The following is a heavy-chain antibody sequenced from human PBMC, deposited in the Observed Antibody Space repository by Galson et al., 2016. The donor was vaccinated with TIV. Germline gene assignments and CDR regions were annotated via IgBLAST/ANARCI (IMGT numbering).Heavy chain of an antibody. CDR1: GYTFTSYY. D-gene: IGHD6-19*01. CDR2: INPSGGST. J-gene: IGHJ4*02. CDR3: TRVLAVAGTDY. Sequence: SVKVSCKASGYTFTSYYMHWVRQAPGQGLEWMGIINPSGGSTSYAQKFQGRVTMTRDTSTSTVYMELSSLRSEDTAVYYCTRVLAVAGTDYWGQGTLVTVSS. V-gene: IGHV1-46*01.